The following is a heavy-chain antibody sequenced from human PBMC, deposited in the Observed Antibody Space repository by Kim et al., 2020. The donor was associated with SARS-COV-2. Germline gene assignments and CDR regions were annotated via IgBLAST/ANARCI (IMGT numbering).Heavy chain of an antibody. CDR3: ARDSYNPGGYYAYSYYSGLDV. J-gene: IGHJ6*02. D-gene: IGHD3-22*01. CDR1: GDSVSSGDYY. V-gene: IGHV4-61*08. Sequence: SETLSLTCSVSGDSVSSGDYYWSWIRQPPGKGLEWIAYVSNSGGANYNPSLKSRVTMSADTSKQQFSQNMNSLTAADTAVYFCARDSYNPGGYYAYSYYSGLDVWGPGTTVTVS. CDR2: VSNSGGA.